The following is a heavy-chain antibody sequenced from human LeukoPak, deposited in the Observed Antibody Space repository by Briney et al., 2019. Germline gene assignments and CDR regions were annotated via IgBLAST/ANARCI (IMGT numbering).Heavy chain of an antibody. CDR2: ISWNSGSI. CDR3: AKDTADTAMAPGMDV. Sequence: GGSLRLSYAASGFTFDDYAMHWVRHAPGKGLEWVSGISWNSGSIGYADSVKGRFTISRDNAENSLYLQINSLRAEDTALYYCAKDTADTAMAPGMDVWGQGTTVTVSS. V-gene: IGHV3-9*01. CDR1: GFTFDDYA. J-gene: IGHJ6*02. D-gene: IGHD5-18*01.